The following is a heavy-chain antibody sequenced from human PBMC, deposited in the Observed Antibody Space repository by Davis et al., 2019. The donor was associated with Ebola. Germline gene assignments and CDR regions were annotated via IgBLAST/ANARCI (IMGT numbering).Heavy chain of an antibody. J-gene: IGHJ6*02. V-gene: IGHV3-30*04. Sequence: GESLKISCAASGFTFSSYAMHWVRQAPGKGLEWVALISYDGSNKYYADSVKGRFTISRDNSKNTLYLQMNSLRAEDTAVYYCAREGGVISPGMDVWGQGTTVTVSS. CDR3: AREGGVISPGMDV. CDR1: GFTFSSYA. CDR2: ISYDGSNK. D-gene: IGHD3-16*02.